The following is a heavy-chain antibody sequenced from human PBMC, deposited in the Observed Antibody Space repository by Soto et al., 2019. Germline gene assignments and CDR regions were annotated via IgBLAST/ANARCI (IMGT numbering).Heavy chain of an antibody. D-gene: IGHD6-13*01. Sequence: DSVRISCQASGYTFTSDYMHWVRQATEQGLEWMGIINPSGGSTSYAQKFQGRVNMTRDTSTSTVYMELSSLRSEDTAVYYCAREGRGGYSYYYYYYGMDVWGQGTTVTGSS. V-gene: IGHV1-46*01. CDR3: AREGRGGYSYYYYYYGMDV. CDR1: GYTFTSDY. CDR2: INPSGGST. J-gene: IGHJ6*02.